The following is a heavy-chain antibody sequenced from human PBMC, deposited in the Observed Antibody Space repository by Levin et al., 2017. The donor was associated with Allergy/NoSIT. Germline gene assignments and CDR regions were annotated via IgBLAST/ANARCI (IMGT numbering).Heavy chain of an antibody. CDR3: ATGDMVLTSHYYAMGV. V-gene: IGHV3-30-3*01. D-gene: IGHD3-10*01. CDR1: GFTFSSYA. J-gene: IGHJ6*02. CDR2: MSYDGSIE. Sequence: GESLKISCAASGFTFSSYAMHWVRQAPGKGLEWVAVMSYDGSIEFYADSVKGRFTISRDNSRYALYLQMNSLRTEDTAVYYCATGDMVLTSHYYAMGVWGQGTTVTVSS.